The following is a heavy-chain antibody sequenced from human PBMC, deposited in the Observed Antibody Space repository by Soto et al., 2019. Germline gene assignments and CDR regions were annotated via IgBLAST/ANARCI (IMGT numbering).Heavy chain of an antibody. CDR3: ARDVILDSGSCSH. J-gene: IGHJ4*02. CDR1: GFSFSSHW. Sequence: EVQLVESGGGLVQPGGSLRLSCAASGFSFSSHWMHWFRQAPGKGLVWVSRIRDDGANSGYADSVWGRFTISRDNAKIRVYLQMDSLRAVDTAVYYCARDVILDSGSCSHWGQGTLVSVSS. D-gene: IGHD3-10*01. CDR2: IRDDGANS. V-gene: IGHV3-74*01.